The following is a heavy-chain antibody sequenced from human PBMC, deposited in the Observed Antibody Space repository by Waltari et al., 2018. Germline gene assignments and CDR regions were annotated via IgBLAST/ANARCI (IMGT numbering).Heavy chain of an antibody. CDR3: ARDKGP. Sequence: EVQLVETGGGLIQPGGSLRLPCVASGFSVSNNYMSWVRHVPGKGLEWVSVIYSGGSTYYADSVKGRFTISRDNSKNTLHLQMNSLRADDTAVYYCARDKGPWGQGTLVTVSS. V-gene: IGHV3-53*02. CDR1: GFSVSNNY. J-gene: IGHJ5*02. CDR2: IYSGGST.